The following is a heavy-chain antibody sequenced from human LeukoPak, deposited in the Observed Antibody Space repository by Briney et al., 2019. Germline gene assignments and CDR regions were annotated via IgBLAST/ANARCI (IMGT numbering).Heavy chain of an antibody. J-gene: IGHJ4*02. CDR3: ARDDRNPLAAAGHF. CDR2: ISAYNGNT. Sequence: GASAKVSCKASGYTFTSYGISWVRQAPGQGLEWMGWISAYNGNTNYAQKLQGRVTMTTDTSTSTAYMELRSLRSDDTAVYYCARDDRNPLAAAGHFWGQGTLVTVSS. V-gene: IGHV1-18*01. CDR1: GYTFTSYG. D-gene: IGHD6-13*01.